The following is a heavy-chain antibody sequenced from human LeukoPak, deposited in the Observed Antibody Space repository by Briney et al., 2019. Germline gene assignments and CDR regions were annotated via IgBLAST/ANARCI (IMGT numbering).Heavy chain of an antibody. Sequence: GGSLRLSCAASGFTFSDYWMHWVRQAPGKGLVWVSGLNRDETSTIYADSVKGRFTISRDNSKNILYLQMNSLRADDTALYYCAKAATRRAASNYYYYGMDVWGHGTTVTVFS. V-gene: IGHV3-74*01. CDR1: GFTFSDYW. CDR2: LNRDETST. J-gene: IGHJ6*02. D-gene: IGHD4-11*01. CDR3: AKAATRRAASNYYYYGMDV.